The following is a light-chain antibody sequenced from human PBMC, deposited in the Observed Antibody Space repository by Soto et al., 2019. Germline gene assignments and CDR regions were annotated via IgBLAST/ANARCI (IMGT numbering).Light chain of an antibody. Sequence: DIQMTQSPTTLSAPVGDRAIITCRAIQTDRNWLAWFQQKPGEAPKLLIYKASRLESGVSSRFSGSGYGTDFTLTITNLVPGDAATYFCQQYDASPLTFGQGTKLEIK. CDR3: QQYDASPLT. CDR2: KAS. CDR1: QTDRNW. J-gene: IGKJ2*01. V-gene: IGKV1-5*03.